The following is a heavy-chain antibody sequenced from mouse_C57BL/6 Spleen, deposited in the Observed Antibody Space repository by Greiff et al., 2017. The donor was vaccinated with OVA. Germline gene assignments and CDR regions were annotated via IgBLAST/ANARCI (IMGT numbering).Heavy chain of an antibody. V-gene: IGHV2-6-1*01. CDR1: GFSLTSYG. J-gene: IGHJ1*03. CDR3: ARHKDYGSSWYFDV. D-gene: IGHD1-1*01. CDR2: IWSDGGT. Sequence: VKLMESGPGLVAPSPSLSITCTVSGFSLTSYGVHWVRQPPGKGLEWLVLIWSDGGTTYNSALKSRLSISKDNSKSHVFLKMNSLQTDDKAMDYCARHKDYGSSWYFDVWGTGTTVTVS.